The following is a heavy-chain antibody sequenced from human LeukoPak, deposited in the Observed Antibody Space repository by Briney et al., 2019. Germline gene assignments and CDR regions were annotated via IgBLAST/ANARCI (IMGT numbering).Heavy chain of an antibody. CDR2: IYTSGST. V-gene: IGHV4-59*10. D-gene: IGHD1-14*01. CDR1: GGSFSSYY. CDR3: ASAPYPEGAYFDY. Sequence: SETLSLTCAVYGGSFSSYYWSWIRQPAGKGLEWIGRIYTSGSTNYNPSLKSRVTISVDTSKNQFSLKLSSVTAADTAVYYCASAPYPEGAYFDYWGQGTLVTVSS. J-gene: IGHJ4*02.